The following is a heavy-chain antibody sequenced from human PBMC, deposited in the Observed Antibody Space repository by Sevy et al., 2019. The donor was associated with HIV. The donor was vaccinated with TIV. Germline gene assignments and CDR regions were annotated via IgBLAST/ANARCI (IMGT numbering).Heavy chain of an antibody. J-gene: IGHJ3*01. Sequence: GGSLRLSCAASGFTFSRYGMHWVRQAPCKGLEWVAFIRYDGSTKYYAESVKGRLIIARDNSKDTLYLQMNSLRGDDTSLYYCAKGLGMVQGALLSDDVWGQGTMVTVSS. CDR2: IRYDGSTK. V-gene: IGHV3-30*02. CDR3: AKGLGMVQGALLSDDV. D-gene: IGHD3-10*01. CDR1: GFTFSRYG.